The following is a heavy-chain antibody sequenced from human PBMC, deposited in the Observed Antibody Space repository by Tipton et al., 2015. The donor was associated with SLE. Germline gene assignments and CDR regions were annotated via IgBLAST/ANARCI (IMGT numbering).Heavy chain of an antibody. CDR1: GGSISSYY. CDR2: IYYSGST. Sequence: TLSLTCTVSGGSISSYYWNWFRQPPGKGLEWIGYIYYSGSTNYNPSLKSRVTISVDRSQNQFSLRLSSVSAADTAVYYCASDDSNSDYSYYYMDVWGKGTTGTVSS. CDR3: ASDDSNSDYSYYYMDV. D-gene: IGHD4-11*01. J-gene: IGHJ6*03. V-gene: IGHV4-59*01.